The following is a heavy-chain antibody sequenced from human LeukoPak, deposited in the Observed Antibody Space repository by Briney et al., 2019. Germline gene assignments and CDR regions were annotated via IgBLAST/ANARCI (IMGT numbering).Heavy chain of an antibody. D-gene: IGHD6-13*01. CDR2: IIPMFGTP. V-gene: IGHV1-69*13. Sequence: ASMKVSCKASGGTFNSYAVSWVRQAPGQGLEWMGGIIPMFGTPNYAQKFQGRVTITADESTSTAYMELSSLRSEDTAVYYCARDLGLPAAGNYFDYWGQGTLVTV. J-gene: IGHJ4*02. CDR1: GGTFNSYA. CDR3: ARDLGLPAAGNYFDY.